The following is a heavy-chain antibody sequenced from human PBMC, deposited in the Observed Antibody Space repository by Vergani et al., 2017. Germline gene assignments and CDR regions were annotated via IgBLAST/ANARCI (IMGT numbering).Heavy chain of an antibody. CDR3: ARGMVTAITRDDAFDI. D-gene: IGHD2-21*02. CDR1: GYTFTGYY. Sequence: QVQLVQSGAEVKKPGAPVKVSCKASGYTFTGYYMHWVRQAPGQGLEWMGWINPNSGGTNYAQKFQGRVTMTRDTSISTAYMELSRLRSDDTAVYYCARGMVTAITRDDAFDIWGQGTMVTVSS. J-gene: IGHJ3*02. CDR2: INPNSGGT. V-gene: IGHV1-2*02.